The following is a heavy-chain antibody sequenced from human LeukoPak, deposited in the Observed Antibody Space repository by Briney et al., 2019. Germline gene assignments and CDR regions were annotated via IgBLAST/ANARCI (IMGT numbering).Heavy chain of an antibody. J-gene: IGHJ4*02. Sequence: GRSLRLSCAASGFTFSTYGMHWVRQAPGKGLVWVSRINSDGSSTSYADSVKGRFTISRDNAKNTLYLQMNSLRAEDTAVYYCARGTYYFDYWGQGTLVTVSS. CDR1: GFTFSTYG. CDR3: ARGTYYFDY. V-gene: IGHV3-74*01. CDR2: INSDGSST.